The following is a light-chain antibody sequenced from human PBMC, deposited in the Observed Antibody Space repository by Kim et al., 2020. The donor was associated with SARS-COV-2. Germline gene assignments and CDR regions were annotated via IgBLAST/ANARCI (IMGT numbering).Light chain of an antibody. CDR2: NDN. J-gene: IGLJ2*01. CDR3: AAWDDSLNVVA. Sequence: GQKITISCSGSSSNIGGNTVNWYQQLPGTAPRLLIYNDNQGPSGVPDRFSGSKSGTSASLTISGLQSEDEADYYCAAWDDSLNVVAFGGGTKLTVL. V-gene: IGLV1-44*01. CDR1: SSNIGGNT.